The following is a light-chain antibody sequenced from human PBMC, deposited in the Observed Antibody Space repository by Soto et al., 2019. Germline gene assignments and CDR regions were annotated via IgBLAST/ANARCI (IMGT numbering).Light chain of an antibody. V-gene: IGLV2-14*01. CDR2: DVT. J-gene: IGLJ2*01. CDR3: SSYRSGTVV. Sequence: QSALTQPASVSGSPGQSITISCTGTSSDVGDSNYVSWYQQHPGIAPKLMIYDVTNRPPGVSHRFSGSRSGNTASLTISGLQAEDEADYYCSSYRSGTVVFGGGTKLTVL. CDR1: SSDVGDSNY.